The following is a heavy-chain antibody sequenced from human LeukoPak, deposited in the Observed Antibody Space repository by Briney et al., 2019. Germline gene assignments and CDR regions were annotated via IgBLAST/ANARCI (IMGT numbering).Heavy chain of an antibody. Sequence: PGGSLRLSCAASGFTFSSYGMHWVRQAPGKGLEWVAVIWYDGSNKYYADSVKGRFTISRDNSKNTLYLQMNSLRAEDTAVYYCARVREGDYGDYFDYWGQGTLVTVSS. D-gene: IGHD4-17*01. J-gene: IGHJ4*02. CDR1: GFTFSSYG. CDR2: IWYDGSNK. V-gene: IGHV3-33*01. CDR3: ARVREGDYGDYFDY.